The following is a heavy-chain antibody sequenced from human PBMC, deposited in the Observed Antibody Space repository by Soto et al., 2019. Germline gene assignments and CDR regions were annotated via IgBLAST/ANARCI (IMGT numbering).Heavy chain of an antibody. Sequence: QVQLQQWGAGLLKPSETLSLTCAVYGGSFSGYYWSWIRQPPGKGLEWIGEINHSGSTNYNPSLKSRVTISVDTSKNQFSLKLSSVTAADTAVYYCARGVSCSSTSCSFDYWGQGTLVTVSS. D-gene: IGHD2-2*01. V-gene: IGHV4-34*01. J-gene: IGHJ4*02. CDR3: ARGVSCSSTSCSFDY. CDR1: GGSFSGYY. CDR2: INHSGST.